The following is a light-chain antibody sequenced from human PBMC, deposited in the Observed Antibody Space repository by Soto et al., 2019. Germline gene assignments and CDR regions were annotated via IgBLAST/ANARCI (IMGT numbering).Light chain of an antibody. Sequence: DIQMTQSPSTLSGSVRYRFTMTCRASQTISSWLAWYQQKPVKAPKLLIYKASTLKSGVPSRFSGSGSGTEFTLTISSLQPDDFATYYCQQLLSYPITFGQGTRLEIK. J-gene: IGKJ5*01. CDR2: KAS. CDR1: QTISSW. V-gene: IGKV1-5*03. CDR3: QQLLSYPIT.